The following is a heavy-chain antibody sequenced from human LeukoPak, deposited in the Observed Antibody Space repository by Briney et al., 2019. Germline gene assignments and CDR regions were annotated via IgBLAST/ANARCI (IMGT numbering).Heavy chain of an antibody. V-gene: IGHV3-21*01. Sequence: PGGSLRLSCAASGFTFSSYSMNWVRQAPGKGLEWVSSISSSSSYIYYADSVKGRFTISRDNAKNSLYLQMNSLRAEDTAVYYCARSYSGYEIFDYWGQGTLLTVSS. CDR3: ARSYSGYEIFDY. D-gene: IGHD5-12*01. CDR2: ISSSSSYI. CDR1: GFTFSSYS. J-gene: IGHJ4*02.